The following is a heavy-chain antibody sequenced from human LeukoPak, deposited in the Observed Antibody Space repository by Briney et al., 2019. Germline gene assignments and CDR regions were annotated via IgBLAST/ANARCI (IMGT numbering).Heavy chain of an antibody. D-gene: IGHD2-15*01. CDR2: IHHSGDT. CDR3: ARGEGGGSCYNN. J-gene: IGHJ4*02. CDR1: GESFSDSY. Sequence: SETLSLTCAVYGESFSDSYWSWIRHPPGKGLEWIGEIHHSGDTNHNPSLKSRVTISLDTSKNQFSLKLNSVTAADTATYYCARGEGGGSCYNNWGQGTQVTVSS. V-gene: IGHV4-34*01.